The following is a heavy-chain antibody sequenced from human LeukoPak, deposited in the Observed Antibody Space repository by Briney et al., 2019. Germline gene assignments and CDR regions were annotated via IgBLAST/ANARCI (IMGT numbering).Heavy chain of an antibody. V-gene: IGHV1-69*05. CDR3: ATDRASEPVLGDGGAFDI. D-gene: IGHD1-14*01. J-gene: IGHJ3*02. CDR1: GGTFSSYA. CDR2: IIPIFGTA. Sequence: ASVKVSCKASGGTFSSYAISWVRQAPGQGLEWMGGIIPIFGTANYAQKFQGRVTITTDESTSTAYMELSSLRSEDTAVYYCATDRASEPVLGDGGAFDIWGQGTMVTVSS.